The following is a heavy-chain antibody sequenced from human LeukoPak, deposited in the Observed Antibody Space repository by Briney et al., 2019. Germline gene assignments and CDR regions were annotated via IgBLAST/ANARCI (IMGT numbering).Heavy chain of an antibody. V-gene: IGHV4-59*01. CDR3: ARESSTGSSLDY. Sequence: SETLSLTCTVSGGSISSYYWSWIRQPPGKGLEWIGYIYYSGSTNYNPSLKSRVTISVDTSKNQFSLKLNSVTAADTAVYYCARESSTGSSLDYWGQETLVTVSS. J-gene: IGHJ4*02. D-gene: IGHD6-6*01. CDR1: GGSISSYY. CDR2: IYYSGST.